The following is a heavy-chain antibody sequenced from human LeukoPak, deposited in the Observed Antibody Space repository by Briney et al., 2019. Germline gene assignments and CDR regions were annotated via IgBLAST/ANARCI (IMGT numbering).Heavy chain of an antibody. CDR2: IFPADSDT. V-gene: IGHV5-51*01. CDR1: GYSFTSYW. J-gene: IGHJ4*02. CDR3: ARLRLLPAADVDY. Sequence: PGESLQISCQASGYSFTSYWIGWVRQMPGKGLEWMGIIFPADSDTTYSPSFQGQVSISVDKSITTAYLQWSSLKASDTAMYFCARLRLLPAADVDYWGQGTLVTVSS. D-gene: IGHD2-2*01.